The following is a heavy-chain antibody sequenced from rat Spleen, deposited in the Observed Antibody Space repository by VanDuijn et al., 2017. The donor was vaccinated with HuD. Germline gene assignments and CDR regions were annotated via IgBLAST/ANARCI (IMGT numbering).Heavy chain of an antibody. CDR3: TTGAPTEGIVSPHWLAY. Sequence: EVQLVESGGGLVQPGRSLKLSCAASGFTYSNYVMAWVSQAPTKGLEWVASISTGGGSTHFRDSVKGRFTISRDNAKSTLYLQMDSLRSEDTATYYCTTGAPTEGIVSPHWLAYWGQGTLVTVSS. CDR1: GFTYSNYV. V-gene: IGHV5-27*01. CDR2: ISTGGGST. J-gene: IGHJ3*01. D-gene: IGHD1-11*01.